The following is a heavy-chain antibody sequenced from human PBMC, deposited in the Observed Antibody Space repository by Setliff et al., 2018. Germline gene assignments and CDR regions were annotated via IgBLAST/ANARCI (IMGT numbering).Heavy chain of an antibody. Sequence: ASVKVSCKASGYTFTSHYMHWVRQAPGLGLEWMGTINPSSGRTSYAQKFQGRVTMTRDTSTSTVYMVMSSLRSEDTAVYYCARDVFPYHYEGAFDIWGQGTMGTVS. CDR3: ARDVFPYHYEGAFDI. CDR1: GYTFTSHY. D-gene: IGHD3-22*01. J-gene: IGHJ3*02. V-gene: IGHV1-46*01. CDR2: INPSSGRT.